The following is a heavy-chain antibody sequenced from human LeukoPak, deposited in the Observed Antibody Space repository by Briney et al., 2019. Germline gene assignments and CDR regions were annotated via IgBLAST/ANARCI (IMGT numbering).Heavy chain of an antibody. CDR3: AKEDFLDAFDI. D-gene: IGHD3/OR15-3a*01. CDR1: GFTFSSYG. J-gene: IGHJ3*02. CDR2: ISYDGGNK. Sequence: GRPLRLSCAASGFTFSSYGMHWVRQAPDKGLEWVAVISYDGGNKYYADSVKGRFTISRDNSKNTLYPQMNSLRAEDTAVYYCAKEDFLDAFDIWGQGTMVTVSS. V-gene: IGHV3-30*18.